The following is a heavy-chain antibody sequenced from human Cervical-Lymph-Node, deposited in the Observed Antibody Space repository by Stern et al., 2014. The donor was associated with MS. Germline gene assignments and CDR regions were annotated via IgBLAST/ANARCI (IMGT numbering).Heavy chain of an antibody. CDR3: TRDISYYADDH. V-gene: IGHV3-33*01. D-gene: IGHD1-26*01. Sequence: VQLVESGGGVVQPGRSLRLSCAASGFIFSSHGMHWVRQAPGKGLEWVAVIWADGIKKHYADSVKGRFPISHDNSQNTLSFQLNSLRAEETAMYYCTRDISYYADDHWGQGTPVTVSS. J-gene: IGHJ5*02. CDR2: IWADGIKK. CDR1: GFIFSSHG.